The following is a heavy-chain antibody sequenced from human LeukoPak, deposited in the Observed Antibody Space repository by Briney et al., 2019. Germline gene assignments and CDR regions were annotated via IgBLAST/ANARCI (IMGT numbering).Heavy chain of an antibody. D-gene: IGHD2-2*01. CDR1: GFTFSSYE. J-gene: IGHJ6*04. V-gene: IGHV3-48*03. Sequence: PGGSLRLSCAASGFTFSSYEMSWVRQAPGKGLEWVSYISSSGSTIYYADSVKGRFTISRDNAKNSLYLQMNSLRAEVTAVYYCAREDWVVPAAMRMGDYYYGMDVWGKGTTVTVSS. CDR2: ISSSGSTI. CDR3: AREDWVVPAAMRMGDYYYGMDV.